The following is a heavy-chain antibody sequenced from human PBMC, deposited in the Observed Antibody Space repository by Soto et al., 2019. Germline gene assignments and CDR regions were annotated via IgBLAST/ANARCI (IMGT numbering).Heavy chain of an antibody. V-gene: IGHV1-58*01. CDR3: AAMATITATNYYYYGMDV. CDR2: IVVGSGNT. CDR1: GFTFTSSA. Sequence: QMQLVQSGPEVKKPGTSVKVSCKASGFTFTSSAVQWVRQARGQRLEWIGWIVVGSGNTNYAQKFQERVTITRDMSTSTAYMELSSLRSEDTAVYYCAAMATITATNYYYYGMDVWGQGTTVTVSS. J-gene: IGHJ6*02. D-gene: IGHD5-12*01.